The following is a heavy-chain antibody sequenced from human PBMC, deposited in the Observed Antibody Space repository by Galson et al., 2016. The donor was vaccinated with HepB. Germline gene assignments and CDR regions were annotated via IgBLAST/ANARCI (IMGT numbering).Heavy chain of an antibody. D-gene: IGHD3-16*01. V-gene: IGHV3-13*04. CDR1: GFTFSRYD. CDR3: ARESTGRGVDAFDI. Sequence: LRLSCSASGFTFSRYDMHWVRQVTGKGLQWFSAIGSAGDTYYSGSVKGRFTISRENAKNSLYLQMKSLRAGDTAVYYCARESTGRGVDAFDIWGQGTMVTVSS. CDR2: IGSAGDT. J-gene: IGHJ3*02.